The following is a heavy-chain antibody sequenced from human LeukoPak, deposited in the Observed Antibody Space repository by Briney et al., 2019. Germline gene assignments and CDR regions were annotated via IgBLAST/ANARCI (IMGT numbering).Heavy chain of an antibody. CDR1: GYTLTELS. V-gene: IGHV1-24*01. D-gene: IGHD3-16*01. CDR2: FDPEDGET. CDR3: AGSRAHPFGGVGPNYFDY. Sequence: ASVKVSCKVSGYTLTELSMHWVRQAPGKGLEWMGGFDPEDGETIYAQKFQGRVTMTEDTSTDTAYMELSSLRSEDTAVYYCAGSRAHPFGGVGPNYFDYWGQGTLVTVSS. J-gene: IGHJ4*02.